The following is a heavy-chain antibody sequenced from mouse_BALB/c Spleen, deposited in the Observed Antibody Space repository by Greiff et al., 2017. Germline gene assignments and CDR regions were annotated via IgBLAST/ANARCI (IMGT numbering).Heavy chain of an antibody. CDR2: ISSGSSTI. Sequence: EVQGVESGGGLVQPGGSRKLSCAASGFTFSSFGMHWVRQAPEKGLEWVAYISSGSSTIYYADTVKGRFTISRDNPKNTLFLQMTSLRSEDTAMYYCARKDHYGSRGYYAMDYWGQGTSVTVSS. CDR3: ARKDHYGSRGYYAMDY. D-gene: IGHD1-1*01. J-gene: IGHJ4*01. V-gene: IGHV5-17*02. CDR1: GFTFSSFG.